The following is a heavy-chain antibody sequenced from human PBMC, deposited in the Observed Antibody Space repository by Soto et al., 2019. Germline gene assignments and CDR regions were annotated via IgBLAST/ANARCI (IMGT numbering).Heavy chain of an antibody. CDR3: ARDDXXGSYCDLGY. D-gene: IGHD3-10*01. Sequence: QVQLVESGGGVVQPGRSLRLSCAASGFTFSNYIMHWVRQAPGKGLEWVAMILHDGNNKYYADSVKGRFTISRDNSKXTLYLQMXXXXXXXTAIYYCARDDXXGSYCDLGYWGQGTLVTVSS. CDR1: GFTFSNYI. CDR2: ILHDGNNK. V-gene: IGHV3-30-3*01. J-gene: IGHJ4*02.